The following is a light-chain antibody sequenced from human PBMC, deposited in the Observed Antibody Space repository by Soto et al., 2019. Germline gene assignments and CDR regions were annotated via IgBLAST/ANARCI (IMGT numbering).Light chain of an antibody. CDR2: DAS. Sequence: DIQMTQSPSTLSASVGDRVTIPCRASQSISSWLDWYQQKPGQAPKLLIYDASSLESGVPSRFSGSGSGTEFTLTISSLQPDDFATYYCQQYNSYSITFGQGTRLEIK. J-gene: IGKJ5*01. CDR1: QSISSW. CDR3: QQYNSYSIT. V-gene: IGKV1-5*01.